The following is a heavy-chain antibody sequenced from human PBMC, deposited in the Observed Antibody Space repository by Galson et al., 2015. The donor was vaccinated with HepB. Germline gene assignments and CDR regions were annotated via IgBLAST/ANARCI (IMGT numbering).Heavy chain of an antibody. V-gene: IGHV3-7*03. Sequence: SLRLSCAASGFTFSSYWMSWVRQAPGKGLEWVANIKQDGSEKYYVDSVKGRFTISRDNAKNSLYLQMNSLRAEDTAVYYCARLGFSSGWYRGFDYWGQGTLVTVSS. CDR2: IKQDGSEK. CDR3: ARLGFSSGWYRGFDY. D-gene: IGHD6-19*01. CDR1: GFTFSSYW. J-gene: IGHJ4*02.